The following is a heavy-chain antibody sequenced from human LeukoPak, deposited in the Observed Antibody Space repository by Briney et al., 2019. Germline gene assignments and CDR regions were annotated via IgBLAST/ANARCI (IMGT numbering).Heavy chain of an antibody. J-gene: IGHJ2*01. CDR1: GDTFTGYY. D-gene: IGHD3-10*01. CDR2: ISAYNGNT. CDR3: ARAPMVRDRLRYFDL. Sequence: ASVKVSCKASGDTFTGYYMHWVRQAPGQGLEWMRWISAYNGNTNYAQKLQGRVTMTTDTSTSTAYMELRSLRSDDTAVYYCARAPMVRDRLRYFDLWGRGTLVTVSS. V-gene: IGHV1-18*04.